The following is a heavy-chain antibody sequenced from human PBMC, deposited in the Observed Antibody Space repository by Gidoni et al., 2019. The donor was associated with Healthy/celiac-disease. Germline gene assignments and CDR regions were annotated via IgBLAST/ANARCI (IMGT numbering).Heavy chain of an antibody. Sequence: EVQRVESGGGLVQPGRSLRLSGAAAGFTFDDYAMHWVRQAPGKGLEWVSGISWNSGSIGYADSVKGRFTISRDNAKNSLYLQMNSLRAEDTALYYCAKDIFGTTPGSDYWGQGTLVTVSS. CDR2: ISWNSGSI. V-gene: IGHV3-9*01. CDR1: GFTFDDYA. D-gene: IGHD1-1*01. J-gene: IGHJ4*02. CDR3: AKDIFGTTPGSDY.